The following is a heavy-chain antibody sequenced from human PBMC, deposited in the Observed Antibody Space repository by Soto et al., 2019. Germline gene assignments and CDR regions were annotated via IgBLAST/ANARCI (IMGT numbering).Heavy chain of an antibody. J-gene: IGHJ4*02. V-gene: IGHV4-59*01. CDR2: IYYSGSN. D-gene: IGHD5-12*01. Sequence: SETLSLTCTVSGGSISSYYWSWIRQPPGKGLEWIGYIYYSGSNNYNPYIKRRITISVDTSKNQFSLKLSSVTAADTAVNYCARDQPGRSGSVSYFDFWGQGTLVTVSS. CDR3: ARDQPGRSGSVSYFDF. CDR1: GGSISSYY.